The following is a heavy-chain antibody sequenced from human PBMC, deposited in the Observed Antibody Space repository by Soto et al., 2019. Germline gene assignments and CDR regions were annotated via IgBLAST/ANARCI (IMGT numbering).Heavy chain of an antibody. Sequence: SETLSLTCTVSGRTFSINADFWYLAWIRQPPGKGLEWIGSIDNGGNTYYNPPLKSRVIISADTSKNQFSLSLNSVTAADTAVYYCVKRSLLGVAVWGQGILVTVSS. CDR3: VKRSLLGVAV. D-gene: IGHD3-16*01. J-gene: IGHJ4*02. CDR2: IDNGGNT. CDR1: GRTFSINADF. V-gene: IGHV4-39*01.